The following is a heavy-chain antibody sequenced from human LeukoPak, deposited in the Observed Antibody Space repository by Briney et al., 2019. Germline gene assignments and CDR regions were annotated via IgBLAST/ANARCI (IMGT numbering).Heavy chain of an antibody. V-gene: IGHV3-11*01. CDR3: ARAGTYDGYKVLDS. Sequence: MPGGSLRLSCEASRFVFTNYYMSWVRQAPGKGLDWIATIAYDGDTKYYADSAEGRFTISRDNAKNSLSLQMNSLRAEDTAVYFYARAGTYDGYKVLDSWGQGTLVTVSS. J-gene: IGHJ5*01. CDR2: IAYDGDTK. CDR1: RFVFTNYY. D-gene: IGHD5-24*01.